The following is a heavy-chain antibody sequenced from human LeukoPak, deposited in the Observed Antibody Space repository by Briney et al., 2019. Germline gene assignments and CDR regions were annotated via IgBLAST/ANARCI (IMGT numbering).Heavy chain of an antibody. Sequence: PGGSLRLSCAASGFTFSNYAMTWVRQAPGKGLEWVAVISYDGSNKYYADSVKGRFTISRDNSKNTLYLQMNSLRAEDTAVYYCARDPREGRGGMDVWGQGTTVTVSS. CDR1: GFTFSNYA. V-gene: IGHV3-30-3*01. CDR3: ARDPREGRGGMDV. CDR2: ISYDGSNK. D-gene: IGHD3-10*01. J-gene: IGHJ6*02.